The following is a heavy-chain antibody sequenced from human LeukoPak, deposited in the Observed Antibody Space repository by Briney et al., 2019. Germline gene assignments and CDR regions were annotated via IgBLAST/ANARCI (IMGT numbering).Heavy chain of an antibody. CDR1: GGSISSGSYY. V-gene: IGHV4-61*01. J-gene: IGHJ2*01. CDR2: IYYSGST. Sequence: SQTLSLTCTVSGGSISSGSYYWSWIRQPPGKGLEWIGYIYYSGSTNYNPSLKSRVTISVDTSKNQFSLKLSSVTAADTAVYYCARDSLFSGYSYGDWYFDLWGRGTLVTVSS. D-gene: IGHD5-18*01. CDR3: ARDSLFSGYSYGDWYFDL.